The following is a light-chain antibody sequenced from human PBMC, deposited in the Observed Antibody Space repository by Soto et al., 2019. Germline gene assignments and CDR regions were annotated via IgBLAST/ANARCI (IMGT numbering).Light chain of an antibody. J-gene: IGKJ1*01. CDR3: QQYNNWPRT. CDR2: NAS. V-gene: IGKV3D-15*01. Sequence: TLSLSPGERATLSCRASQTVGVYLAWYQQNAGQAPRLLIYNASNRATGIPARFSGSGSGTEFTLTISSLQSEDFAVYYCQQYNNWPRTFGQGTKVDIK. CDR1: QTVGVY.